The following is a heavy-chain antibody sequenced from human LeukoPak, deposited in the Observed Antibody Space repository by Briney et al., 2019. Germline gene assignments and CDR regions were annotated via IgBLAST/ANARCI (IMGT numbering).Heavy chain of an antibody. Sequence: HPGGSLRLSCATSGFTFRTSGVHWVRQAPGKGLEWVALMSSDGINTYYADSVKGRFTVSRDNSKDILYLQMNSLRADDTAIYYCAKDHAGSGRAFEYWGQGTLVTVSS. D-gene: IGHD3-10*01. CDR2: MSSDGINT. V-gene: IGHV3-30*04. CDR1: GFTFRTSG. CDR3: AKDHAGSGRAFEY. J-gene: IGHJ4*02.